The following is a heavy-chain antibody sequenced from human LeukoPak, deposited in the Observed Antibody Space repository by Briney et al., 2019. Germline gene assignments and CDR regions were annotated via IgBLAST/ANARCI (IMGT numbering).Heavy chain of an antibody. CDR1: GFSFRDYW. J-gene: IGHJ6*02. Sequence: GGSLRLSCAASGFSFRDYWMSWVRQAPGKGLEWVADIEPDGSGKTYVDSVKGRFTISRDNAQQSLYLQMDTLTAADTAVYYCARDWVDYDFWSGYPTLYYSAYYYYGMDVWGQGTTVTVSS. CDR3: ARDWVDYDFWSGYPTLYYSAYYYYGMDV. V-gene: IGHV3-7*03. CDR2: IEPDGSGK. D-gene: IGHD3-3*01.